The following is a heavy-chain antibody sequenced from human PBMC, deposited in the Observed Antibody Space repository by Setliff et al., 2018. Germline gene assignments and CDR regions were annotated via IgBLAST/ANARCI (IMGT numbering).Heavy chain of an antibody. CDR3: TTSRAPRVVLAADFDL. CDR2: ISPYSGET. V-gene: IGHV1-24*01. D-gene: IGHD2-21*01. J-gene: IGHJ4*02. CDR1: GSTVTESS. Sequence: ASVKVPCKVSGSTVTESSMHWVRQAPGKGLEWMGWISPYSGETNNAQKFQDRLSVTADTSSKTIYTELRSLTSDDTAVYFCTTSRAPRVVLAADFDLWGQGTLVTVSS.